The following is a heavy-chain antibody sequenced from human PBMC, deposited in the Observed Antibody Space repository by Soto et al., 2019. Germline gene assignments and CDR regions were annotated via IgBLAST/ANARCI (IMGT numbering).Heavy chain of an antibody. CDR1: GGTFSSYA. Sequence: ASVKVSCKASGGTFSSYAISWVRQAPGQGLEWMGGIIPIFGTANYAQKFQGRVTITADEPTSTAYMELSSLRSEDTAVYYCARVPQSSYYYDSSGYSSPPDYWGQGTLVTVSS. CDR3: ARVPQSSYYYDSSGYSSPPDY. V-gene: IGHV1-69*13. CDR2: IIPIFGTA. J-gene: IGHJ4*02. D-gene: IGHD3-22*01.